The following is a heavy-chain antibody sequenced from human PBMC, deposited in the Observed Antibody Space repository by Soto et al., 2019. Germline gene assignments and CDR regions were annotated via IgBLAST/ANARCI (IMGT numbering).Heavy chain of an antibody. CDR3: ARVGQGRYYFDY. J-gene: IGHJ4*02. CDR2: INSDGSTT. Sequence: EVHLVESGGGLVQPGGSLRLSCAGSGFTFSTYWMHWVRQVPGKGLVWVSRINSDGSTTSYADSVNGRFTISRENAKDTLYLQMNSLRAEDTAVYYCARVGQGRYYFDYWGQGNLVTVSS. V-gene: IGHV3-74*01. CDR1: GFTFSTYW.